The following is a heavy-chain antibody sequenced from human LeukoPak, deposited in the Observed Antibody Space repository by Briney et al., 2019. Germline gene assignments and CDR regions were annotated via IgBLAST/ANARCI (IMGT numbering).Heavy chain of an antibody. CDR1: GGTFISYA. CDR2: IIPIFGTA. Sequence: SVKVSCKASGGTFISYAISWVRQAPGQGLEWMGGIIPIFGTANYAQKFQGRVTITADESTSTAYMELSSLRSEDTAVYYCARGPGKYSYGYIDYWGQGTLVTVSS. J-gene: IGHJ4*02. CDR3: ARGPGKYSYGYIDY. V-gene: IGHV1-69*13. D-gene: IGHD5-18*01.